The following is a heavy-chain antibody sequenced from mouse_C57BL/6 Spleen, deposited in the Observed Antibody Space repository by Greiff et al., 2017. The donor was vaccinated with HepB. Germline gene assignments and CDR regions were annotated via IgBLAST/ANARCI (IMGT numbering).Heavy chain of an antibody. CDR3: ARRYSNYRAMDY. D-gene: IGHD2-5*01. CDR1: GFTFSSYG. CDR2: ISSGGSYT. V-gene: IGHV5-6*01. Sequence: DVHLVESGGDLVKPGGSLKLSCAASGFTFSSYGMSWVRQTPDKRLEWVATISSGGSYTYYPDSVKGRFTISRDNAKNTLYLQMSSLKSEDTAMYYCARRYSNYRAMDYWGQGTSVTVSS. J-gene: IGHJ4*01.